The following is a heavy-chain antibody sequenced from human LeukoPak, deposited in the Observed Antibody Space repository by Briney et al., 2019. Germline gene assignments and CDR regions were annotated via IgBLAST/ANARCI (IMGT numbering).Heavy chain of an antibody. CDR1: GGSISSGDYY. CDR2: IYYSGST. D-gene: IGHD6-19*01. J-gene: IGHJ4*02. Sequence: SQTLSLTCTVSGGSISSGDYYWSWIRQPPGKGLEWVGYIYYSGSTYYNPSLKSRVTISVDASKNQFSLKLSSVTAADTAVYYCARARKNIAVAGTYYFDHWGQGTLVTVSS. V-gene: IGHV4-30-4*08. CDR3: ARARKNIAVAGTYYFDH.